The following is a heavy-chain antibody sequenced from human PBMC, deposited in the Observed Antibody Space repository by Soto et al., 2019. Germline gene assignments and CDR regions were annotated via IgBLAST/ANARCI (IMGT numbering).Heavy chain of an antibody. D-gene: IGHD3-22*01. CDR3: ARSPYYYDSTTLDC. CDR1: GYTFTSYG. Sequence: GASVKVSCKASGYTFTSYGISWVRQAPGQGLEWMGWISAYNGNTNYAQKLQGRVTMTTDTSTSTAYMELRSLRSDDTAVYYCARSPYYYDSTTLDCWGQGTLVTVSS. CDR2: ISAYNGNT. V-gene: IGHV1-18*04. J-gene: IGHJ4*02.